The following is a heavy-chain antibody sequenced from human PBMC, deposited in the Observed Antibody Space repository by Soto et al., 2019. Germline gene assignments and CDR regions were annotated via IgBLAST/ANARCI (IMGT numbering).Heavy chain of an antibody. CDR3: ARTTAVPNTLRSRYFFDF. V-gene: IGHV4-61*01. CDR2: VYYRGTT. Sequence: SETLSLTCSVSGGSVDNKTYYWSRIRQPPGKRLEWIGYVYYRGTTNYNPSLKSRVTISIDMSKNQFSLRLSSVTAADTALYYCARTTAVPNTLRSRYFFDFWGQGTLVTVSS. CDR1: GGSVDNKTYY. D-gene: IGHD3-9*01. J-gene: IGHJ4*02.